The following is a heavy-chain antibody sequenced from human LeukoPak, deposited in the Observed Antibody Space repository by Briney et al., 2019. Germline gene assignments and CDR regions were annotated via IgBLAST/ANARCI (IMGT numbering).Heavy chain of an antibody. V-gene: IGHV4-34*01. Sequence: SETLSLSCAVYGGSFSGYYWSWIREPPGKGLEWSGEINHSGSTNYNPSLKSRVTISVDTSKNQFSLKLSSVTAADTAVYYCARLTPAVAGTGGDFDYWGQGTLVTVSS. CDR2: INHSGST. CDR1: GGSFSGYY. J-gene: IGHJ4*02. CDR3: ARLTPAVAGTGGDFDY. D-gene: IGHD6-19*01.